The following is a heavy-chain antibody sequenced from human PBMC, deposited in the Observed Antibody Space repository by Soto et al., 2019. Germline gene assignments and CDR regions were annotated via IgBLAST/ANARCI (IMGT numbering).Heavy chain of an antibody. CDR2: IYPGDSDT. J-gene: IGHJ5*02. Sequence: PGESLKISCKGSGYSFTSYWIGWVRQMPGKGLEWMGIIYPGDSDTRYSPSFQGQVTISANKSISTAYLQWSSLKASDTAMYYCARLGLAYYDSSGFNLFDPWGQGTLVTVSS. D-gene: IGHD3-22*01. CDR1: GYSFTSYW. V-gene: IGHV5-51*01. CDR3: ARLGLAYYDSSGFNLFDP.